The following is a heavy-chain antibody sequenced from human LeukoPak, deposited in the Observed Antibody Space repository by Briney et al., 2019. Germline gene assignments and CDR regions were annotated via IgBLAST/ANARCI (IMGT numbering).Heavy chain of an antibody. V-gene: IGHV3-30*02. D-gene: IGHD5-18*01. CDR1: GFTFSSYG. Sequence: GGSLRLSCAASGFTFSSYGMHWVRQAPGKGLEWVAFIRYDGSNKYYADSVKGRFTISRDNAKNSLYLQMNSLRAEDTAVYYCASGPLGYIGYWGQGTLVTVSS. CDR2: IRYDGSNK. J-gene: IGHJ4*02. CDR3: ASGPLGYIGY.